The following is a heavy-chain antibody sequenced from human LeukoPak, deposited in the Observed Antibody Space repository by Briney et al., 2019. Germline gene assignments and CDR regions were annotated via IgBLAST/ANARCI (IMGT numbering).Heavy chain of an antibody. CDR1: GFTFTGYA. CDR3: ASAGGLRLGHLPFDY. V-gene: IGHV3-7*01. Sequence: GGSLRLSCAASGFTFTGYAMSWVRQAPGKGLEWVANIKQDGSEKYYVDSVKGRFTISRDNAKNSLYLQMNSLRAEDTAVYYCASAGGLRLGHLPFDYWGQGTLVTVSS. J-gene: IGHJ4*02. CDR2: IKQDGSEK. D-gene: IGHD5-12*01.